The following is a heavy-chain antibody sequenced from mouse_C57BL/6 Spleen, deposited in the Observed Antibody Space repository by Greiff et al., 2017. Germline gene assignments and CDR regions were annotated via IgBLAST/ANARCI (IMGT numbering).Heavy chain of an antibody. Sequence: VQLQQSGAELVKPGASVKLSCTASGFNIKDYYMHWVKQRTEQGLEWIGRIDPEDGETKYAPKFPGKATITADTSSNTAYLQLSSLTSEDTAVYYCATYGSSSHWGQGTTLTVSS. V-gene: IGHV14-2*01. CDR1: GFNIKDYY. CDR2: IDPEDGET. J-gene: IGHJ2*01. D-gene: IGHD1-1*01. CDR3: ATYGSSSH.